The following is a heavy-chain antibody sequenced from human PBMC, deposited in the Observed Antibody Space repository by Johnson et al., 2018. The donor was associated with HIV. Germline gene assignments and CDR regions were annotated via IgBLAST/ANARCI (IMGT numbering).Heavy chain of an antibody. CDR3: ARRDSGSLSFDL. Sequence: VQLLESGGGLVQPGGSLRLSCAASGFTFSSYAMSWVRQAPGKGLEWVSAISGSGGSTYYADSVKGRFTISRDNSKNTLYLQMNSLRAEDTAVYYCARRDSGSLSFDLWGQGTMVTVSS. V-gene: IGHV3-23*01. CDR1: GFTFSSYA. J-gene: IGHJ3*01. D-gene: IGHD1-26*01. CDR2: ISGSGGST.